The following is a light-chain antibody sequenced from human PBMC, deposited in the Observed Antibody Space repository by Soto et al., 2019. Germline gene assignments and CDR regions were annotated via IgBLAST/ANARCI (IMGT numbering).Light chain of an antibody. CDR2: EVS. CDR3: SSYTSRSTLV. V-gene: IGLV2-14*01. J-gene: IGLJ2*01. CDR1: SSDVGGYHY. Sequence: QSALTQPASVSGSPGQSITISCTGTSSDVGGYHYVSWYQQHPGKAPKLMIYEVSNRPSGVSNRFSGSKSGNTASLTISGLQAEDEADYYCSSYTSRSTLVVGGGTKLTVL.